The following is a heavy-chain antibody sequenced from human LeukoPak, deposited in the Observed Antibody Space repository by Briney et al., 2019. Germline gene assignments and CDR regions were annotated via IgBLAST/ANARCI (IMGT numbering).Heavy chain of an antibody. V-gene: IGHV4-4*07. D-gene: IGHD3-10*01. Sequence: SETLSLTCGVSGDSITNYFWSWIRQLARGGLEWIARIDGNGGTNYNPSLWGRVTMSVDTSKNQFSLRVTSVTAADTAVYYCARDQHGSGSYSAFVNWFDPWGRGTLVTVSS. CDR1: GDSITNYF. CDR2: IDGNGGT. J-gene: IGHJ5*02. CDR3: ARDQHGSGSYSAFVNWFDP.